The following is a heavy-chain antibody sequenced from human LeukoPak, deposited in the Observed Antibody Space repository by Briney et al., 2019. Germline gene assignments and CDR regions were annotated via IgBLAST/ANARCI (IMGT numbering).Heavy chain of an antibody. Sequence: PSETLSLTCTVSGGSISSYYWSGIRQPPGKGLEWIGYIYYSGSTNYNPPLKSRVTISVGTSQNQFSLKLSSVTAADTAVYYCDRVSGSSGWYLMLGFDYWGQGTLVTVSS. CDR2: IYYSGST. CDR3: DRVSGSSGWYLMLGFDY. J-gene: IGHJ4*02. V-gene: IGHV4-59*01. CDR1: GGSISSYY. D-gene: IGHD6-19*01.